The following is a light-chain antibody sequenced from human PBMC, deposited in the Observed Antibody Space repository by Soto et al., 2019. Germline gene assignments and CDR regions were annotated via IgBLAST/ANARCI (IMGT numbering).Light chain of an antibody. J-gene: IGKJ1*01. V-gene: IGKV4-1*01. CDR2: WAS. CDR1: LSVLYSSNNKNY. CDR3: QHYLTTAT. Sequence: DIVMTQSPDSLAVSLGERATINCKSSLSVLYSSNNKNYLAWYQQKPGQPPKLLIYWASTRESGVPDRFSGSGSGTHFTLTISSLQAEDVAVYYCQHYLTTATFGQGTKVEI.